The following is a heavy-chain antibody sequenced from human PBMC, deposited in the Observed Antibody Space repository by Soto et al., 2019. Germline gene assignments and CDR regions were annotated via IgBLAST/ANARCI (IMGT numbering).Heavy chain of an antibody. CDR3: ARRPTFSDSDFVTSYFAF. CDR1: GYTFLNYG. Sequence: ASVKVSCKASGYTFLNYGISWVRQAPGQGLEWMGWISANSGNTNYAQKFQGRVTMSADTSTSTAYMELRSLTSDDTAVYFCARRPTFSDSDFVTSYFAFWGQGTLVTLSS. CDR2: ISANSGNT. J-gene: IGHJ4*02. D-gene: IGHD4-4*01. V-gene: IGHV1-18*01.